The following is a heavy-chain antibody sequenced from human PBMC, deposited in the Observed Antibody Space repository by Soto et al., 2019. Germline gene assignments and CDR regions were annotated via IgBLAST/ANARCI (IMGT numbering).Heavy chain of an antibody. J-gene: IGHJ4*02. V-gene: IGHV3-15*07. CDR1: GFTFSNAW. CDR3: SNLMVVEWEDY. Sequence: GGSLRLSCAASGFTFSNAWMNWVRQAPGKGLEWVGHIKSKIDGGTMDYAAPVKGRFTISRDDSKNTLYLQMNSLKTEDTAVYYCSNLMVVEWEDYWGQGTLVTVSS. CDR2: IKSKIDGGTM. D-gene: IGHD3-22*01.